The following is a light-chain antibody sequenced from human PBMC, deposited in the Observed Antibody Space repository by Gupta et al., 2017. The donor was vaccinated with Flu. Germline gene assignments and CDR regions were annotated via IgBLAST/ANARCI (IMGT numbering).Light chain of an antibody. Sequence: QSVLTQPPSASGPPGQRVTISCSGSSTNIGSNYVSWYRQLPGTAPKALIYRNNNRPYGVTDRGAGSKSGTAASVAISGLRADEEAEDYCEEWEENRSGNKWVFGGGTKLTV. V-gene: IGLV1-47*01. CDR1: STNIGSNY. J-gene: IGLJ3*02. CDR2: RNN. CDR3: EEWEENRSGNKWV.